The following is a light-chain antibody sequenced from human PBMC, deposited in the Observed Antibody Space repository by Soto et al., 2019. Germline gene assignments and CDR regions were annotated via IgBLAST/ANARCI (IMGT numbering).Light chain of an antibody. CDR2: DAS. J-gene: IGKJ1*01. Sequence: DIQMTQSPSTLSASVGDTVTITCRASRGIDRWLAWYQQKPGKAPRLLISDASTLESGVPSRFSGSGSGTEFTLTITGLQPDDFATYHCQHCDTYWPFGQGTKWISN. CDR3: QHCDTYWP. CDR1: RGIDRW. V-gene: IGKV1-5*01.